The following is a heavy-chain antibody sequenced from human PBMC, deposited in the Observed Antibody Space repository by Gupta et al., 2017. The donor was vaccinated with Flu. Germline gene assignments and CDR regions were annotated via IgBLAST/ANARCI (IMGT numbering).Heavy chain of an antibody. D-gene: IGHD3-16*01. CDR2: ISSRGTNM. J-gene: IGHJ6*02. CDR1: GFIFSNYE. CDR3: ASHVRHDDLSSYDMDD. Sequence: EVHLVESGGALVQPGASLRLSCAGSGFIFSNYEMHWVRRAPGKGLEWISYISSRGTNMSYADVGMGRFTISTDNEKNTRTLQLNRLSAVTTAVYTCASHVRHDDLSSYDMDDWGQGTTGTVSS. V-gene: IGHV3-48*03.